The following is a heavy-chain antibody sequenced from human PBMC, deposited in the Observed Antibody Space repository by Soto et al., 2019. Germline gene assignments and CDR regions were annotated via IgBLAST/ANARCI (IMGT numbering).Heavy chain of an antibody. CDR1: GYSFTSYW. D-gene: IGHD3-10*01. J-gene: IGHJ6*02. CDR3: ATKYYSYYYYGMDV. CDR2: IDPSDSYT. Sequence: LGESLKISCKGSGYSFTSYWISWVRQMPGKGLEWMGRIDPSDSYTNYSPSFQGHVTISADKSISTAYLQWSSLKASDTAMYYCATKYYSYYYYGMDVWGQGTTVTVSS. V-gene: IGHV5-10-1*01.